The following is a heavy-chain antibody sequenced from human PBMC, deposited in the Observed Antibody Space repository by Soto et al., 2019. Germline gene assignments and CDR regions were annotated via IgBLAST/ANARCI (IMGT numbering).Heavy chain of an antibody. D-gene: IGHD2-2*01. V-gene: IGHV3-30-3*01. Sequence: QVQVVESGGGVVQPGRSLRLSCAASGFTFSNYAMHWVRQAPGKGLEWVAVISNDGSNRYYEDSVKGRFTSSRDNSKNTLYLQMDSLRAEDTAVYYCAREYQLLTYYFDYRGQGILVTVSS. CDR3: AREYQLLTYYFDY. CDR2: ISNDGSNR. J-gene: IGHJ4*02. CDR1: GFTFSNYA.